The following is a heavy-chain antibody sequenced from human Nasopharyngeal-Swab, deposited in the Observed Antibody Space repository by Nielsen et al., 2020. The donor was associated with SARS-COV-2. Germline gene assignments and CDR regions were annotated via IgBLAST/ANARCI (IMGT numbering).Heavy chain of an antibody. CDR2: IYHSGST. Sequence: SETLSLTCTVSGYSISSGYYWGWIRQPPGKGLEWIGSIYHSGSTYYNPSLKSRVTISVDTSKNQFSLKLTSVTAADTAVYYCARHERSFGYDSSSRRYYYYYYMDVWGKGTTVTVSS. J-gene: IGHJ6*03. CDR3: ARHERSFGYDSSSRRYYYYYYMDV. D-gene: IGHD3-22*01. CDR1: GYSISSGYY. V-gene: IGHV4-38-2*02.